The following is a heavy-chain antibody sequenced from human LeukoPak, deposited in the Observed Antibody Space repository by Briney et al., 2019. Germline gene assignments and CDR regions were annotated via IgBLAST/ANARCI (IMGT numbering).Heavy chain of an antibody. Sequence: SETLSLTCAVYGGSFSGYYWSWIRQPPGKGLEWIGEINHSGSTNYNPSLKSRVTISVDTSKNQFSLKLSSVTAADTAVYYCARGDIWFGELLWRRQARSCYFDYWGQGTLVTVSS. CDR1: GGSFSGYY. CDR3: ARGDIWFGELLWRRQARSCYFDY. CDR2: INHSGST. V-gene: IGHV4-34*01. J-gene: IGHJ4*02. D-gene: IGHD3-10*01.